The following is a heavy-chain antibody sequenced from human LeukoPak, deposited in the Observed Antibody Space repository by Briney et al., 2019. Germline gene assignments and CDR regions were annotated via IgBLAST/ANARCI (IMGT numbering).Heavy chain of an antibody. D-gene: IGHD3-16*01. Sequence: SQTLSLTCSVSDDSVSSADYSWSWIRQLPGRGLEWIGYIHYSGSAYYNPSLKSRLTISLDTLKKQFSLRLSSVTAADTAVYYCARGGILLGGALGVWGQGTTVTVSS. V-gene: IGHV4-31*03. CDR1: DDSVSSADYS. J-gene: IGHJ6*02. CDR3: ARGGILLGGALGV. CDR2: IHYSGSA.